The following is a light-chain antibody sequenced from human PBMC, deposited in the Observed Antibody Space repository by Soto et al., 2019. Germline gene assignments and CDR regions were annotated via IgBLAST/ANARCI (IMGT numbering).Light chain of an antibody. V-gene: IGLV2-8*01. CDR1: SSDVGGYNY. Sequence: QSALTQPPSASGAPGQSVTISCTGTSSDVGGYNYVSWYQQHPGKAPKLMISEVSNRPSGVPDRFSGSKSGNSASLTVSGLQAEDEDDYYCSAFARNNNVVFGGGTKLTVL. CDR2: EVS. CDR3: SAFARNNNVV. J-gene: IGLJ2*01.